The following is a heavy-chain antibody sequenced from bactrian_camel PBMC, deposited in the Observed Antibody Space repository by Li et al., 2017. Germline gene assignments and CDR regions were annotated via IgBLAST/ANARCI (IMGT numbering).Heavy chain of an antibody. CDR2: ISSDGSGT. Sequence: VQLVESGGGLVQPGGSLRLSCAASGFTFSSYAMSWVRQAPGEGLEWVSDISSDGSGTYYTDSVKGRFTISQDNAKNTLYLQMNSLKPEDTAMYYCAAFKATMGRCADFGYWGQGTQVTVS. D-gene: IGHD4*01. CDR1: GFTFSSYA. V-gene: IGHV3S31*01. J-gene: IGHJ6*01. CDR3: AAFKATMGRCADFGY.